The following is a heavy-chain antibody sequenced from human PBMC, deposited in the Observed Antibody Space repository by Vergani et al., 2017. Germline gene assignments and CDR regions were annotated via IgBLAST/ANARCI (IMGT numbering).Heavy chain of an antibody. CDR2: IHTGGST. D-gene: IGHD2-15*01. CDR3: AXSRPYCTSGSCPAI. J-gene: IGHJ4*02. Sequence: QVKLQESGPGLLKPSQTLSLTCTVSGESIRSGSHYWSWIRQPAGKGPEWIGHIHTGGSTDRNPSFKSRVSISVDTSKSQFSLKLNSVTVADTAVYYCAXSRPYCTSGSCPAIWGQGTLVTVSS. CDR1: GESIRSGSHY. V-gene: IGHV4-61*02.